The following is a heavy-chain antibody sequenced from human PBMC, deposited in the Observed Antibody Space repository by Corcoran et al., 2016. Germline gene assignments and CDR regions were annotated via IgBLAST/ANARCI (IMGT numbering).Heavy chain of an antibody. CDR2: IYPGDSDT. J-gene: IGHJ5*02. V-gene: IGHV5-51*01. D-gene: IGHD6-19*01. Sequence: EVQLVQSGAEVKKPGESRKVSCKGSGYSFTSYWIGWGRQMPGKGLEWMGIIYPGDSDTRYSPSFQGQVTISADKSISTAYLQWSSLKASDTARYYCARLKTVAGKGWFDPWCQGTLVTVAS. CDR3: ARLKTVAGKGWFDP. CDR1: GYSFTSYW.